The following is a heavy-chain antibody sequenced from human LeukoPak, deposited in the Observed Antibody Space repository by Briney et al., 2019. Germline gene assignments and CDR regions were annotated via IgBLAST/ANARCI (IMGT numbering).Heavy chain of an antibody. CDR1: GGSISSYY. CDR2: IYYSGST. V-gene: IGHV4-59*08. Sequence: SETLSLTCTVSGGSISSYYWSWIRQPPGKGLEWIGYIYYSGSTNYNPSLKSRVTISVDTSKNQFSLKLSSVTAADTAVCYCARISDTGGGPGWGQGTLVTVSS. CDR3: ARISDTGGGPG. J-gene: IGHJ4*02. D-gene: IGHD2-15*01.